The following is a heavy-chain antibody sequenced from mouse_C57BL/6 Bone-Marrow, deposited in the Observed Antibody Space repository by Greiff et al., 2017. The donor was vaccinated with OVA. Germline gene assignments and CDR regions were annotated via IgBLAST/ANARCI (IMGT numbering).Heavy chain of an antibody. Sequence: EVQLQQSGPELVKPGASVKIPCKASGYTFTDYNMDWVKQSHGKSLEWIGDINPNNGGTIYNQKFKGKATLTVDKSSSTAYMELRSLTSEDTAVYYGARDAYYSNYGCAMDYWGQGTSVTVSS. D-gene: IGHD2-5*01. CDR1: GYTFTDYN. CDR3: ARDAYYSNYGCAMDY. J-gene: IGHJ4*01. CDR2: INPNNGGT. V-gene: IGHV1-18*01.